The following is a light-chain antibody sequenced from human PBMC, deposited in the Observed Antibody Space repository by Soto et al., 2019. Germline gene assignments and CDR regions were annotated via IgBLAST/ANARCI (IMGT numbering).Light chain of an antibody. CDR1: HDITNY. V-gene: IGKV1-33*01. Sequence: DIQMTQSPSSLSLSVGDRVTITCQASHDITNYLNWYQQKPGKAPKLLIYDVSKLETGVPSRFSGSGSGTDFTFTISSLQPEDIATYFCQQYDDLPITFGQGTRLEIK. CDR2: DVS. J-gene: IGKJ5*01. CDR3: QQYDDLPIT.